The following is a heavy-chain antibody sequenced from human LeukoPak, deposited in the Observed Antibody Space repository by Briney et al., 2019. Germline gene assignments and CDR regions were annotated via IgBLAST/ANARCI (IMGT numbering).Heavy chain of an antibody. CDR3: ASGVPFGVGGFDY. V-gene: IGHV1-69*05. Sequence: ASVKVSCKASGGTFSSYAISWVRQAPGQGLEWMGGIIPIFGTANYAQKFQGRVTITTDESTGTAYMELSSLRSEDTAVYYCASGVPFGVGGFDYWGQGTLVTVSS. CDR2: IIPIFGTA. D-gene: IGHD3-3*01. CDR1: GGTFSSYA. J-gene: IGHJ4*02.